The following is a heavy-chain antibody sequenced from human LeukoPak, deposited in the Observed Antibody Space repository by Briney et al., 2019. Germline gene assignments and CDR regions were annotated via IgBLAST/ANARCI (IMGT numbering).Heavy chain of an antibody. Sequence: PSETLSLTCTVSGGPISSYYWSWIRQPAGKGLEWIGRIYTSGSTNYNPSLKSRVTMSVDTSKNQFSLKLSSVTAADTAVYYCARGTGYNWNERFDYWGQGTLVTVSS. CDR3: ARGTGYNWNERFDY. D-gene: IGHD1-20*01. CDR1: GGPISSYY. V-gene: IGHV4-4*07. CDR2: IYTSGST. J-gene: IGHJ4*02.